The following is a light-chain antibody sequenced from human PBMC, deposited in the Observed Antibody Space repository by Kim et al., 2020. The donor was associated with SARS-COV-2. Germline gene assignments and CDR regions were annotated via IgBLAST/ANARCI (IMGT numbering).Light chain of an antibody. CDR1: QSISTSQ. J-gene: IGKJ2*01. CDR2: GTS. CDR3: HQYGRSPS. V-gene: IGKV3-20*01. Sequence: FSPGERATLASRASQSISTSQVAWYQQRPGQPPRLLIFGTSNRATGIPDRFSGSGSGTDFTLTISRLEPTDSAVYFCHQYGRSPSFGQGTKLEI.